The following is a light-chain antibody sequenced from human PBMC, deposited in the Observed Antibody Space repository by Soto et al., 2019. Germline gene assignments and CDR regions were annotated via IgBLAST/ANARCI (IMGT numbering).Light chain of an antibody. CDR2: GAS. V-gene: IGKV3-15*01. CDR1: QSVSSN. J-gene: IGKJ1*01. CDR3: QQYNNWPPKK. Sequence: EIVMTHSPATLSVSPWERATLSCRASQSVSSNLAWYQQKPGQAPRLLIYGASTRATGIPARFSGSGSGTEFTLTISSLQSEDFAVYYCQQYNNWPPKKFGQGTKVDIK.